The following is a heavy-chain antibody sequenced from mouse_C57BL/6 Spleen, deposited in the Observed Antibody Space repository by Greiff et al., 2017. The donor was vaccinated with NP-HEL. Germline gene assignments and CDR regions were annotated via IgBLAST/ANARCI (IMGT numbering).Heavy chain of an antibody. V-gene: IGHV1-69*01. CDR3: ARTWLPYAMDD. CDR2: IDPSDSYT. CDR1: GYTFTSYW. J-gene: IGHJ4*01. Sequence: QVQLQQPGAELVMPGASVKLSCKASGYTFTSYWMHWVKQRPGQGLEWIGEIDPSDSYTNYNQKFKGKATLTVAKSSSTAYMQLSSLTSEDYAVYYCARTWLPYAMDDWGQGTSVTVSS.